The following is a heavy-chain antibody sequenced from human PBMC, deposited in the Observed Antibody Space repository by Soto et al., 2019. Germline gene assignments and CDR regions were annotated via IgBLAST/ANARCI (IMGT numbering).Heavy chain of an antibody. CDR3: GVFTRLFVLVPAAEDAFNF. CDR1: GFTFSSYA. D-gene: IGHD2-2*01. V-gene: IGHV3-23*01. Sequence: EVQLLESGGGLVQPGGSLRLSCAASGFTFSSYAMSWVRQAPGKGLEWVSAISGSGGSTYYADSVKGRFTISRDNSKNTLYLKMNSLRAENTALYYCGVFTRLFVLVPAAEDAFNFWGQGTMVTVSS. J-gene: IGHJ3*01. CDR2: ISGSGGST.